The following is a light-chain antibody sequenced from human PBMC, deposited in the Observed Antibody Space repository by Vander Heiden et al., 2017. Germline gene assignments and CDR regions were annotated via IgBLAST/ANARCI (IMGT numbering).Light chain of an antibody. V-gene: IGLV1-40*01. CDR3: QCYDSSLSGYVL. Sequence: QSVLTQPPPVPGAPGPRVTITCTGSSSNSEANNDVHCYQQLPRTAPNLLIYGNKNRPSGVPDRFSGSKSGTSASLAITGLQAEDEADYYCQCYDSSLSGYVLFGGGTKLTVL. CDR2: GNK. J-gene: IGLJ2*01. CDR1: SSNSEANND.